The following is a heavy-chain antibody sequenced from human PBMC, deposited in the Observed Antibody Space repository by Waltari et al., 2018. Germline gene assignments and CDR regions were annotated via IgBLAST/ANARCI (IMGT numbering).Heavy chain of an antibody. CDR3: VIPGGDIVVVPAPYDVAFDI. J-gene: IGHJ3*02. D-gene: IGHD2-2*01. CDR1: GGSFSGYY. CDR2: ITHSGRT. Sequence: QVQLQQWGAGLLKPSETLSLTCAVYGGSFSGYYWSWIRQPPGKGLEWIGEITHSGRTNYNPALNSRVTISVDTSKNQFFLKLSSVTAADTAVYYCVIPGGDIVVVPAPYDVAFDIWGQGTMVTVSS. V-gene: IGHV4-34*01.